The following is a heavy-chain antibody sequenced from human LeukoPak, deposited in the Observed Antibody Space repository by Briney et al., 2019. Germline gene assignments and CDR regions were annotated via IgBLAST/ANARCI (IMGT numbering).Heavy chain of an antibody. V-gene: IGHV3-21*01. D-gene: IGHD5-12*01. CDR3: ANTMVATWYYFDY. J-gene: IGHJ4*02. CDR1: GFTFTDYG. CDR2: ITGDSAHI. Sequence: GGSLRLSCAASGFTFTDYGMSWVRQVPGKGLDWVSSITGDSAHIFYADSVQGRFIISRDNSKNTLYLQMNSLRAEDTAVYYCANTMVATWYYFDYWGQGTLVTVSS.